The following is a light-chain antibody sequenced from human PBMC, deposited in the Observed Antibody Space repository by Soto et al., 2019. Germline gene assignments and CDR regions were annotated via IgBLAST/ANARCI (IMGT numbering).Light chain of an antibody. CDR1: QSISSY. CDR2: AAP. Sequence: DIQMTQSPSSLSASVGDRVTITCRASQSISSYLNWYQQKPGKAPKLLIYAAPSLQSGVPSRSSGRGSGTDFTLTISSRQPEDFATYYGLQDYNYPRTFGQGTRLEIK. CDR3: LQDYNYPRT. J-gene: IGKJ5*01. V-gene: IGKV1-39*01.